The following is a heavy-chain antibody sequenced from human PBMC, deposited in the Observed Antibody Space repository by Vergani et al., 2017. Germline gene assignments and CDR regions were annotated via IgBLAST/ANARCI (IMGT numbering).Heavy chain of an antibody. V-gene: IGHV1-69*01. CDR1: GGTFSSYA. CDR2: IIPILGTA. J-gene: IGHJ4*02. D-gene: IGHD3-22*01. CDR3: ARGQPSSYYDSSGYYSDY. Sequence: QVQLVQSGAEVKKPGSSVKVSCKASGGTFSSYAISWVRQAPGQGLEWMGGIIPILGTANYAQKLQGRVTITADEPTSTAYMELSSLRSEDTAVYYCARGQPSSYYDSSGYYSDYWGQGTLVTVS.